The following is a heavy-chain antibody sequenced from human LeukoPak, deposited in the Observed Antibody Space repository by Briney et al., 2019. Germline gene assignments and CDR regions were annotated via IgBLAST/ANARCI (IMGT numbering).Heavy chain of an antibody. CDR3: ARHGEVVTALYYFDY. V-gene: IGHV4-31*03. CDR2: IYYSGST. J-gene: IGHJ4*02. D-gene: IGHD2-21*02. CDR1: GGSISSGGYY. Sequence: SQTLSLTCTVSGGSISSGGYYWSWIRQHPGKGLEWIGYIYYSGSTYYNPSLKSRVTISVDTSKNQFSLKLSSVTAADTAVYYCARHGEVVTALYYFDYWGQGTLVTVSS.